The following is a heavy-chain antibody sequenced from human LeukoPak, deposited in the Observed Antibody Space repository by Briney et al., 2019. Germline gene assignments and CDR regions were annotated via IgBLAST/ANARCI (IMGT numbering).Heavy chain of an antibody. CDR2: IRYDGSNK. CDR3: AKDERLSIDY. J-gene: IGHJ4*02. CDR1: GFTFSSYG. V-gene: IGHV3-30*02. Sequence: GGSLRLSCAASGFTFSSYGMHWVRQAPGKGLEWVAFIRYDGSNKYYADSVKGGFTISRDNSKNTLYLQMNSLRAEDTAVYYCAKDERLSIDYRGQGTLVTVSS. D-gene: IGHD2-21*02.